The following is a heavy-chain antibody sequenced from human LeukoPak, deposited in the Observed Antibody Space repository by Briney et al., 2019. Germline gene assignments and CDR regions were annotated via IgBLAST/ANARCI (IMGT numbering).Heavy chain of an antibody. CDR1: GFTFSSYA. J-gene: IGHJ1*01. Sequence: PGGSLRLSCAASGFTFSSYAMSWVRQAPGKGLEWVSAISGSGGSTYYADSVKGRFTISRDNSKTTLYLQMNSLRAEDTAVYYCARDFIGGLPAATEYFQHWGQGTLVTVSS. CDR2: ISGSGGST. CDR3: ARDFIGGLPAATEYFQH. D-gene: IGHD2-2*01. V-gene: IGHV3-23*01.